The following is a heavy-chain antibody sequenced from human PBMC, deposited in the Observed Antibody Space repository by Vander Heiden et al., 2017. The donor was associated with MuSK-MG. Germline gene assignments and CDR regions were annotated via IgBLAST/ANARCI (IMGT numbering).Heavy chain of an antibody. CDR1: GFPFSSYE. J-gene: IGHJ4*02. D-gene: IGHD3-9*01. V-gene: IGHV3-48*03. Sequence: EVQLVESGGGLVQPGGSLRLSCAASGFPFSSYEMNWVRTAPGKGLEWVSYISSSGSTIYYADAVKGRFTISRDNAKNSLYLQMNSLRAEDTAVYYCARDLSPSYYDIWTGQIPDIFDYWGQGTLVTVSS. CDR3: ARDLSPSYYDIWTGQIPDIFDY. CDR2: ISSSGSTI.